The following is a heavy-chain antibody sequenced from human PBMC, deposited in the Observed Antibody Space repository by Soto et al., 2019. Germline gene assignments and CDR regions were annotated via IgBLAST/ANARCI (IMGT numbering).Heavy chain of an antibody. CDR2: IYYSGST. CDR1: GGSISSVGHY. J-gene: IGHJ6*02. Sequence: SETLSLTCSVSGGSISSVGHYWTWIRQQPGKGLEWIGYIYYSGSTDYSPSLKSRVTISVDRSKNQFSLNLSSVTAADTAVYYCASPQNCRYCGLDVWGQGTTVTVSS. D-gene: IGHD1-1*01. V-gene: IGHV4-31*03. CDR3: ASPQNCRYCGLDV.